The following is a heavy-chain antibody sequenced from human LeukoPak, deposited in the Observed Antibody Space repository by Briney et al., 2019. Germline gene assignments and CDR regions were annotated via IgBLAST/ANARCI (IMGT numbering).Heavy chain of an antibody. V-gene: IGHV3-23*01. Sequence: PGGSLSLSCAPYGFSFISYARSWLRQAPGKGLEWVSAISGSGGSTYYADSVKGRFTISIDNSKNTLYLQMNSLRAEDTAVYYCAKAYRIHRWPYYFDYWGQGTLVTVSS. CDR1: GFSFISYA. J-gene: IGHJ4*02. CDR3: AKAYRIHRWPYYFDY. D-gene: IGHD5-18*01. CDR2: ISGSGGST.